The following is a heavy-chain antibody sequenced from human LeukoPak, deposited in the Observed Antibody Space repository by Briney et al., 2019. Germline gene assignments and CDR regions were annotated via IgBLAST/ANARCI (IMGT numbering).Heavy chain of an antibody. V-gene: IGHV4-59*01. CDR3: ARDPYGDINWFDP. CDR1: GYSISSYY. J-gene: IGHJ5*02. D-gene: IGHD4-17*01. Sequence: SETLSLTCTVSGYSISSYYWSWIRQPPGKGLEWIGYIYYSGSTNYNPSLKSRVTISVDTSKNQFSLKLSSVTAADTAVYYCARDPYGDINWFDPWGQGTLVTVSS. CDR2: IYYSGST.